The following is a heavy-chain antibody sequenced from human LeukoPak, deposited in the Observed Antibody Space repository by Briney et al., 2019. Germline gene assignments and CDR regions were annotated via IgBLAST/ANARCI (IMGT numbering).Heavy chain of an antibody. CDR3: ARGLLYGGNHNWFDP. CDR2: ISAYNGNT. J-gene: IGHJ5*02. D-gene: IGHD4-23*01. V-gene: IGHV1-18*01. CDR1: GYTFTSYG. Sequence: ASVKVSCKASGYTFTSYGISWVRQAPGQGLEWMGWISAYNGNTNYAQKLQGRVTMTTDTSTSTAYMELRSLRSDDTAVYYCARGLLYGGNHNWFDPWGQGTLVTVSS.